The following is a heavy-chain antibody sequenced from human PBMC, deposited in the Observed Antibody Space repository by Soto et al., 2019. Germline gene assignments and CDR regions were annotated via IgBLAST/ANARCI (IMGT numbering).Heavy chain of an antibody. J-gene: IGHJ3*01. CDR1: GGSIRGADYF. D-gene: IGHD2-15*01. Sequence: QVQLQESGPGLVKPSQTLSLTCTVSGGSIRGADYFWSWIRQHPGKGLEWIGYIYGSGSTYANPSLKSRVTISMDMSQNRLSLNLTSVTAADTAVYYCAREGKEFSTHGGWNAFDLWGQGTKVSVSS. V-gene: IGHV4-31*03. CDR3: AREGKEFSTHGGWNAFDL. CDR2: IYGSGST.